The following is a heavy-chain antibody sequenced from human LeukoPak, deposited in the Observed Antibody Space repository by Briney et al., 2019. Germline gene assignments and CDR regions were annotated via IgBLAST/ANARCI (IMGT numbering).Heavy chain of an antibody. J-gene: IGHJ4*02. V-gene: IGHV4-39*01. CDR2: IYYSGST. CDR3: ARLERLTTGTTFDY. CDR1: GGSISSSSYY. Sequence: SETLSLTCTVSGGSISSSSYYWGWIRQPPGKGLEWIGSIYYSGSTYYNPSLKSRVTISVDTSKNQFSLKLSSVTAADTAVYYCARLERLTTGTTFDYWGQGTLVTVSS. D-gene: IGHD1-1*01.